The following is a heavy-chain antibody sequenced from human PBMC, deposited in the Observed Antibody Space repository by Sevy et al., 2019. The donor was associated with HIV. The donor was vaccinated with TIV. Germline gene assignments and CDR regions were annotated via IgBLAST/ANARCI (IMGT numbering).Heavy chain of an antibody. J-gene: IGHJ5*02. CDR2: IRSKAYGGTT. CDR1: GFTFGDYA. Sequence: GGSLRLSCTASGFTFGDYAMSWFRQAPGKGLEWVGFIRSKAYGGTTEYAASVKGSFTISRDDSKSIAYLQMNSLKTEDTAVYYCTRAYCSGGSCYGWFDPWGQGTLVTVSS. CDR3: TRAYCSGGSCYGWFDP. D-gene: IGHD2-15*01. V-gene: IGHV3-49*03.